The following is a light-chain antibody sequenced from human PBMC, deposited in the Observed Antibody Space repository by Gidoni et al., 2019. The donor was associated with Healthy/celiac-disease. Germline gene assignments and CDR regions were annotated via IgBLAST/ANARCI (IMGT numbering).Light chain of an antibody. J-gene: IGKJ1*01. CDR1: QSISSD. CDR3: QQSYSTPQT. Sequence: DIQMTQSPSSLSASVGHRVTSTCRASQSISSDLNWYQQKPGKAPKLLIYAASSLQSGVPSRFSGSGSGTDFTLTISRLQPEDFATYYWQQSYSTPQTFGQGTKVEIK. CDR2: AAS. V-gene: IGKV1-39*01.